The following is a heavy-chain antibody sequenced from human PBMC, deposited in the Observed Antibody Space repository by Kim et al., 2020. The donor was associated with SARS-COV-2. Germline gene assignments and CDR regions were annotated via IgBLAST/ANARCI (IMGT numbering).Heavy chain of an antibody. D-gene: IGHD3-10*01. J-gene: IGHJ6*02. CDR3: AKEDGVYGSGIGNV. Sequence: AASVKGRFTITRDNSKNTLYLQMNSLRAEDTAVYYCAKEDGVYGSGIGNVWGQGTTVTVSS. V-gene: IGHV3-23*01.